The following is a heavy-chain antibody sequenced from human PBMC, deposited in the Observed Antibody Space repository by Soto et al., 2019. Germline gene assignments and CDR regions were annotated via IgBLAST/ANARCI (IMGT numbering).Heavy chain of an antibody. V-gene: IGHV3-21*01. Sequence: GRSLRLSCAASGFTFSSYSMNLVRQAQGKGLEWVSSISSSSSYIYYADSVKGRLTISRDNAKNSLYLQMNSLRAEDTAVYYCLAAAGTSYYYGMDVWGQGTTVTVSS. CDR1: GFTFSSYS. J-gene: IGHJ6*02. D-gene: IGHD6-13*01. CDR3: LAAAGTSYYYGMDV. CDR2: ISSSSSYI.